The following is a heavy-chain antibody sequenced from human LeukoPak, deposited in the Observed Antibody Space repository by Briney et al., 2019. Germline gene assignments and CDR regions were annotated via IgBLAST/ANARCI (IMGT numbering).Heavy chain of an antibody. D-gene: IGHD3-22*01. Sequence: GESLKISCKGSGYSFTSYWIGWVRQMPGKGLEWMGIIYPGDSDTRYSPSFQGQVTISADKSISTAYLQWSSLKASDTAMYYCARPTYYYDSSGSGGDAFDIWGQGTMVAVSS. CDR1: GYSFTSYW. CDR3: ARPTYYYDSSGSGGDAFDI. J-gene: IGHJ3*02. CDR2: IYPGDSDT. V-gene: IGHV5-51*01.